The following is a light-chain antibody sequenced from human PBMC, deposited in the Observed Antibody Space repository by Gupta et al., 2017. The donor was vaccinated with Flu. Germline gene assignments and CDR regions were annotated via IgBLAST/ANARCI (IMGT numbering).Light chain of an antibody. CDR1: QSITW. CDR2: KAS. Sequence: PSTRSASVGDRVTITCRASQSITWLAWYQQKPGQAPRLLIYKASNLEGGVPSRFSGSGSGTEFTLTISSLQPDDFATYYCQQYNDLSPWTFGQGTKVEIK. J-gene: IGKJ1*01. CDR3: QQYNDLSPWT. V-gene: IGKV1-5*03.